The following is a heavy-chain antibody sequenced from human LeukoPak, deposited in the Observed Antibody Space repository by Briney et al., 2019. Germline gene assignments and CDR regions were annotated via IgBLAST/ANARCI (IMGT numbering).Heavy chain of an antibody. Sequence: ASVTVSCKASGYTFTGYYMHWVRQAPGQGLEWMGWINPNSGCTNYAQQFQGRVTMTRDTSISTAYMELSRLRSDDTAVYYCARDSGIAAAGTSAFDYWGQGTLVTVSS. V-gene: IGHV1-2*02. CDR3: ARDSGIAAAGTSAFDY. J-gene: IGHJ4*02. CDR1: GYTFTGYY. D-gene: IGHD6-13*01. CDR2: INPNSGCT.